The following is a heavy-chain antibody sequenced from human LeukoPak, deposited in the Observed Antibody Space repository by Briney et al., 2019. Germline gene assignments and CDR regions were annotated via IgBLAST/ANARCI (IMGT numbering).Heavy chain of an antibody. D-gene: IGHD1-1*01. CDR2: IKSDSSTI. Sequence: GGSLRLSCAASGFTFSSYGMNWVRQAPGKGLEWISYIKSDSSTIYYADSVKGRFTISRDKAKNSLYLQMNSLRAEDTAVYYCVRDYNWCFDCWGQGTLVTVSS. J-gene: IGHJ4*02. CDR1: GFTFSSYG. V-gene: IGHV3-48*01. CDR3: VRDYNWCFDC.